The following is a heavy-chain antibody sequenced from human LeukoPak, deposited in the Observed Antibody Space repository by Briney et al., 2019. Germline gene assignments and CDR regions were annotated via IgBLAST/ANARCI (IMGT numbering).Heavy chain of an antibody. D-gene: IGHD4-23*01. CDR1: GFTFSSYG. Sequence: GGSLRLSCAASGFTFSSYGMHWVRQAPGKGLEWVAVISYDGSNKYYADSVKGRFTISRDNSKNTLYLQMNSLRAEGTAIYYCAKDLYGGPEIDYWGQGTLVTVSS. J-gene: IGHJ4*02. CDR2: ISYDGSNK. V-gene: IGHV3-30*18. CDR3: AKDLYGGPEIDY.